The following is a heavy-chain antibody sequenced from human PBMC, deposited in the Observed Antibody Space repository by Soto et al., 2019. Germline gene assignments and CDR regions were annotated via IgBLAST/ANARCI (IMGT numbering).Heavy chain of an antibody. CDR3: GKGGVFYVVQFNM. V-gene: IGHV3-23*01. Sequence: EVQLLESGGNLVQPGGSLRLSCAASGFTFNNYAMNWVRQAPGKGLEGVAALTGNGGSTYYADSVKGRFTISRDNPKNVLYRQLTGRSADGSALYFGGKGGVFYVVQFNMGGQGTSVTV. CDR2: LTGNGGST. CDR1: GFTFNNYA. D-gene: IGHD3-16*01. J-gene: IGHJ3*02.